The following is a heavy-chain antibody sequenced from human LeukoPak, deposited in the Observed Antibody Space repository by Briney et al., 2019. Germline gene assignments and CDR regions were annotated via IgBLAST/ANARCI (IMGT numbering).Heavy chain of an antibody. Sequence: GASVKVSCRASGGTFSSYAISWVRQAPGQGLEWMGRIIPILGIANYAQKFQGRVTITADKSTSTAYMELSSLRSEDTAVYYCARGLVEMATTGMDVWGQGTTVTVSS. D-gene: IGHD5-24*01. CDR1: GGTFSSYA. CDR3: ARGLVEMATTGMDV. V-gene: IGHV1-69*04. J-gene: IGHJ6*02. CDR2: IIPILGIA.